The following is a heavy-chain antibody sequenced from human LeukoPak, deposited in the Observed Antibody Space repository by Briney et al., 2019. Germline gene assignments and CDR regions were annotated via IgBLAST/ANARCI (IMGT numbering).Heavy chain of an antibody. J-gene: IGHJ5*02. D-gene: IGHD5-18*01. Sequence: SETLSLTCTVSGGSISSGDYYWSWIRQPPGKGLEWIGYIYYSGSTYYNPSLKSRVTISVDTSKNQFSLKLSSVTAADTAVYYCARGNGIQLWIGNWFDPWGQGTLVTVSS. CDR3: ARGNGIQLWIGNWFDP. CDR1: GGSISSGDYY. V-gene: IGHV4-30-4*02. CDR2: IYYSGST.